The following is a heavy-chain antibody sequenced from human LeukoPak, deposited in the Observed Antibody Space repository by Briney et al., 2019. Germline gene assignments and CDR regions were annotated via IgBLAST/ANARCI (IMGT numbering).Heavy chain of an antibody. CDR3: AKPVGYCSGGSCYRSWAFDI. D-gene: IGHD2-15*01. J-gene: IGHJ3*02. CDR1: GFTFSSYG. V-gene: IGHV3-30*18. Sequence: VRSLRLSCAASGFTFSSYGMHWVRQAPGKGLEWVAVISYDGRNKYYADSVKGRFTISRDNSKNTLYLQMNSLRAEDTAVYYCAKPVGYCSGGSCYRSWAFDIWGQGTMVTVSS. CDR2: ISYDGRNK.